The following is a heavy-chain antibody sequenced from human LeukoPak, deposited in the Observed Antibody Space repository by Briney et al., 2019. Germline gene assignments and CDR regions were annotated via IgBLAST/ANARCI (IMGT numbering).Heavy chain of an antibody. D-gene: IGHD2-21*01. V-gene: IGHV3-23*01. CDR3: ARSRPSSHIVVVVGASRVAFDI. CDR2: ITAGGDST. CDR1: GFTFGSYA. Sequence: GGSLRLSCAASGFTFGSYAMTWVRQGPGKGLDWVSAITAGGDSTYYADSVKGRFTISRDNAKNSLYLQMNSLRAEDTAVYYCARSRPSSHIVVVVGASRVAFDIWGQGTMVTVSS. J-gene: IGHJ3*02.